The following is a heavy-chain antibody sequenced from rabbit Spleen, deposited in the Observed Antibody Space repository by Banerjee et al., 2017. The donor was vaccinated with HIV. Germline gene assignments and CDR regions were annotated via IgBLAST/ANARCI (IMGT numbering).Heavy chain of an antibody. CDR1: GLDSSGDSY. CDR3: ARDGYSRGWGIILYYFNL. CDR2: IATGSSGFT. D-gene: IGHD4-1*01. Sequence: QALEESGGGLLKHPGCLPHPCNASGLDSSGDSYKSYIRWARQAPGEGLEWIACIATGSSGFTYFASWAKGRFTISKTSSTTVTLQMTSLTAADTAAYFCARDGYSRGWGIILYYFNLWGPGTLVTVS. V-gene: IGHV1S40*01. J-gene: IGHJ4*01.